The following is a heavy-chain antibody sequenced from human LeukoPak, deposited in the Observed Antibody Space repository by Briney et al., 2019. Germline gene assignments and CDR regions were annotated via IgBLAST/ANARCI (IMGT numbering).Heavy chain of an antibody. CDR3: ARYSYGYVQIFDY. J-gene: IGHJ4*02. V-gene: IGHV3-74*01. CDR2: INSDGSST. Sequence: PGGSLRLSCAASGSTFSSYWMHWVRQAPGKGLVWVSRINSDGSSTSYADSVKGRFTISRDNAKNTLYLQMNSLRAEDTAVYYCARYSYGYVQIFDYWGQGTLVTVSS. D-gene: IGHD5-18*01. CDR1: GSTFSSYW.